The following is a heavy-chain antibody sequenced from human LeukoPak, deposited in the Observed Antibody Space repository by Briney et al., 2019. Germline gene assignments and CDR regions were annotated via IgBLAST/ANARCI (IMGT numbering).Heavy chain of an antibody. J-gene: IGHJ4*02. CDR2: IRTKTYGGTT. CDR1: GFTFRDSA. D-gene: IGHD1-26*01. V-gene: IGHV3-49*04. CDR3: ARWDTNIEY. Sequence: PGRSLRLSCTTSGFTFRDSAMTWVRQAPGKGLEWVGFIRTKTYGGTTEYAASVKGRFTISRDDSKSLAYLQMNSLKTEDTAVYYCARWDTNIEYWGQGTLVTVSS.